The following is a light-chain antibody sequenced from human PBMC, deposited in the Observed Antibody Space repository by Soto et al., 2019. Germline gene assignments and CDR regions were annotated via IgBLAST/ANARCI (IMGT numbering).Light chain of an antibody. CDR2: DAS. Sequence: DIQMTQSPSALSASVGDRVTITCRAGQSISSWLAWYQQKPGKAPRLLIYDASYLERGVPSRFSGSGSGTDFTLTISDLQPDDLATYYSQQYNNFWTFGPGTKVEI. CDR1: QSISSW. CDR3: QQYNNFWT. V-gene: IGKV1-5*01. J-gene: IGKJ1*01.